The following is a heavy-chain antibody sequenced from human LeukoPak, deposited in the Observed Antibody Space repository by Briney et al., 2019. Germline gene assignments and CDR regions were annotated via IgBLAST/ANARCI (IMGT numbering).Heavy chain of an antibody. CDR1: GGSISSYY. V-gene: IGHV4-59*01. J-gene: IGHJ4*02. CDR2: IYYSGST. Sequence: PSETLSLTSTVSGGSISSYYWSWIRQPPGKGLEWIGYIYYSGSTNYNPSLKSRVTISVDTSKNQFSLKLSSVTAADTAVYYCARIGHEDYYFDYWGQGTLVTVSS. CDR3: ARIGHEDYYFDY.